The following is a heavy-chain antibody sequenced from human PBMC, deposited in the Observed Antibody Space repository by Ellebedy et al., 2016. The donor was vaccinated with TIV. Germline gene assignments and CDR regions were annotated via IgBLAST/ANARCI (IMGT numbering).Heavy chain of an antibody. D-gene: IGHD5-18*01. CDR3: ARDDGVRVVDTAMVTAFDI. J-gene: IGHJ3*02. CDR2: IYYSGST. CDR1: GGSISNNNYY. V-gene: IGHV4-39*07. Sequence: SETLSLXCTVSGGSISNNNYYWGWIRQPPGKGLEWIGRIYYSGSTYNNPSLKSRVTISVDTSKNQFSLKLSSVTAADTAVYYCARDDGVRVVDTAMVTAFDIWGQGTMVTVSS.